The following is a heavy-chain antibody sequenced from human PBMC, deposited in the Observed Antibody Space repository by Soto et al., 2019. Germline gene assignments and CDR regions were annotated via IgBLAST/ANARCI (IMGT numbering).Heavy chain of an antibody. J-gene: IGHJ4*02. Sequence: GGSLRLSCSASGFIFSTHHMHWVRQAPGKGPEWVSYSSPRSSTIYYGDSVKGRFTVSRDDAENSLYLQMDSLRDEDTAVYYCVATSATYHVWGKGTLVTVSS. CDR1: GFIFSTHH. CDR2: SSPRSSTI. CDR3: VATSATYHV. V-gene: IGHV3-48*02. D-gene: IGHD2-2*01.